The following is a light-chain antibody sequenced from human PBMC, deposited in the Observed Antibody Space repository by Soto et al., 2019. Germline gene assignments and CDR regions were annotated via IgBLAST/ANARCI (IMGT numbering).Light chain of an antibody. V-gene: IGLV2-8*01. Sequence: QSVLTQPPSASGSPGQSVAISCTGTSSDVGGYNYVSWYQQHPGKAPKLMIYEVSKRPSGVPDRFSGSKSGNTASLTVSGLQAEDEADYYCSSYAGIHIVFGTGTKVT. J-gene: IGLJ1*01. CDR2: EVS. CDR3: SSYAGIHIV. CDR1: SSDVGGYNY.